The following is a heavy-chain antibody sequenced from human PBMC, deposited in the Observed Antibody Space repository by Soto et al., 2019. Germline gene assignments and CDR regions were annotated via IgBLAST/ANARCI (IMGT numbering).Heavy chain of an antibody. CDR2: INPSGGST. Sequence: QVQLVQSGVEVKKPGASVKVSCKASGYTFTDYRIIWVRQAPGQGLEWMGIINPSGGSTDYAPNFQGRVTLTRDSFTSPVYMELSNLRSEDTAVYYCARPAGRLANWFDPWGQGTLVTVSS. J-gene: IGHJ5*02. D-gene: IGHD6-6*01. CDR1: GYTFTDYR. V-gene: IGHV1-46*01. CDR3: ARPAGRLANWFDP.